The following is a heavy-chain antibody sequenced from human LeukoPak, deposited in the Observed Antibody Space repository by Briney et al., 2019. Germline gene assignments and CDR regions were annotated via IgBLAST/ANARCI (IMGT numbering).Heavy chain of an antibody. V-gene: IGHV1-2*02. D-gene: IGHD2-2*01. Sequence: ASVKVSCKASGYTFTAYYMHWVRQAPGQGLEWMGWLNPNSGDTNYAQKFQGRVAMTRDTSISTAYMELSRLRSDDTAVYYCARDVYCSSTSCYLLDSWGQGALATVSA. CDR2: LNPNSGDT. CDR1: GYTFTAYY. CDR3: ARDVYCSSTSCYLLDS. J-gene: IGHJ4*02.